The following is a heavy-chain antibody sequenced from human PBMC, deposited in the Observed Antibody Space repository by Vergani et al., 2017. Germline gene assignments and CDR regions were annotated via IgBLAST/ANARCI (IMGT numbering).Heavy chain of an antibody. CDR3: VYGKTECGTTGCFYPFYYYYYMDV. Sequence: QITLKESGPTLVTPTQTLTLTCTFSGFSLNTRGVSVAWILQPPGKALDWLALLYWNDDQHYSPSLNNRVTITKDTSKNQLVLTMTNMDYVDTGTYYCVYGKTECGTTGCFYPFYYYYYMDVWGKGTTVTVSS. J-gene: IGHJ6*03. D-gene: IGHD1-7*01. CDR1: GFSLNTRGVS. V-gene: IGHV2-5*04. CDR2: LYWNDDQ.